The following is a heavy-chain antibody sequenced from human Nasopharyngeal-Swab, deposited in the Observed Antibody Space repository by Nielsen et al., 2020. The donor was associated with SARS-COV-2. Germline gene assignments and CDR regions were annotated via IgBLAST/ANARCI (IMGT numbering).Heavy chain of an antibody. V-gene: IGHV4-34*01. CDR2: INHSGST. CDR3: ARGPSGIAAASTADDAFDI. J-gene: IGHJ3*02. D-gene: IGHD6-13*01. Sequence: WIRQPPGKGLEWIGEINHSGSTNYNPSLKSRVTISVDTSKNQFSLKLSSVTAADTAIYYCARGPSGIAAASTADDAFDIWGQGTMVTVSS.